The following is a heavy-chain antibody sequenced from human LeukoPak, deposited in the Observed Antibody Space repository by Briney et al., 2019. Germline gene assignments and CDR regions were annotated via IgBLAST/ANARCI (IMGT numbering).Heavy chain of an antibody. CDR1: GFTLREYG. D-gene: IGHD6-19*01. CDR2: IRYDGNKK. Sequence: GGSLRLSCAASGFTLREYGMHWVRQAPGKGLEWVSFIRYDGNKKYYIDSVKVLFTISRDNSENTVSLQMSSVRVEDTAVYYCARNSGWFDSSGYYFHFWGQGTLVTVSS. V-gene: IGHV3-30*02. J-gene: IGHJ4*02. CDR3: ARNSGWFDSSGYYFHF.